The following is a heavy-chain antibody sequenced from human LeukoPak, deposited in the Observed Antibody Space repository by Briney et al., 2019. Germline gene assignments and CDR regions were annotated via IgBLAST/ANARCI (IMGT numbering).Heavy chain of an antibody. Sequence: GGSLRLSCAASGFTFSSYWMHWVRQAPGKGLVWVSRINSDGSSTSYADSVKGRFTISRDNAKNTLYLQMNSLRAEGTAVYYCARDRGCRSTSCYPGFDYWGQGTLVTVSS. V-gene: IGHV3-74*01. CDR2: INSDGSST. CDR3: ARDRGCRSTSCYPGFDY. CDR1: GFTFSSYW. J-gene: IGHJ4*02. D-gene: IGHD2-2*01.